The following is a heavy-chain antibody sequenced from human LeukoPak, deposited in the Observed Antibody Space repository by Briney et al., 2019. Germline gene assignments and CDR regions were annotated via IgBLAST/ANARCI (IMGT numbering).Heavy chain of an antibody. CDR3: AREGTHTNLWYHWFDP. Sequence: SETLSLTCAVYGGSFSGYYWSWIRQPPGKGLEWIGEINHSGSTNYNPSLKSRVTISVDTSKNQFSLKLKSVTAADTAVYYCAREGTHTNLWYHWFDPWGQGTLVTVSS. D-gene: IGHD6-13*01. CDR2: INHSGST. V-gene: IGHV4-34*01. CDR1: GGSFSGYY. J-gene: IGHJ5*02.